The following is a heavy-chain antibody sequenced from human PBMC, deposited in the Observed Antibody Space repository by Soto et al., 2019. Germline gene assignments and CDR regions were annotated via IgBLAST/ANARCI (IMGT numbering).Heavy chain of an antibody. Sequence: ASVKVSCKASGYTFTSYAMHWVRQAPGQRLEWMGWINAGNGNTKYSQKFQGRVTITRDTSASTAYMELSSLRSEDTAVYYCARDKGYYDFWSGYLNAGDVWGQGTTVTVSS. V-gene: IGHV1-3*01. D-gene: IGHD3-3*01. J-gene: IGHJ6*02. CDR1: GYTFTSYA. CDR3: ARDKGYYDFWSGYLNAGDV. CDR2: INAGNGNT.